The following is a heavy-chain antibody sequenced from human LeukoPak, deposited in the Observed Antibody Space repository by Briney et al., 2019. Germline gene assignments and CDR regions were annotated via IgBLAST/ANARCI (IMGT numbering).Heavy chain of an antibody. D-gene: IGHD2-21*02. CDR1: GGSISSYY. CDR3: ARTVVVTAIHYFDY. J-gene: IGHJ4*02. Sequence: SETLSLACTVSGGSISSYYWSWIRQPPGKGLEWIGYIYTIGSTNYNPSLESRVTISVDTSKNHFSLKLSSVTAADTAVYYCARTVVVTAIHYFDYWGQGTLVTVSS. V-gene: IGHV4-4*09. CDR2: IYTIGST.